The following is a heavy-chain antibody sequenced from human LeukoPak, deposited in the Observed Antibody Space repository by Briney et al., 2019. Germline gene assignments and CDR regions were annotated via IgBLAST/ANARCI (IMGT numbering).Heavy chain of an antibody. CDR3: AKSRRGADCYSPFDY. CDR2: IRGSGTDT. D-gene: IGHD2-21*02. V-gene: IGHV3-23*01. J-gene: IGHJ4*02. CDR1: GFTFSSYA. Sequence: GGSLRLSCAASGFTFSSYAMNWVRQAPGKGLEWVSAIRGSGTDTYYADSVKGRFIISRDNSKNTLYLQMNSLKAEDTAVYYCAKSRRGADCYSPFDYWGQGTLVTVSS.